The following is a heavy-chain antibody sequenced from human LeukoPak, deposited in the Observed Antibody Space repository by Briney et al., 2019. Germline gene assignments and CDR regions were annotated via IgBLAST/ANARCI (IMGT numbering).Heavy chain of an antibody. D-gene: IGHD3-16*02. CDR2: INAGNGNT. V-gene: IGHV1-3*01. CDR1: GYTFTSYA. Sequence: ASVKVSFKASGYTFTSYAMHWVRQAPGQRLEWMGWINAGNGNTKYSQKFQGRVTITRDTSASTAYMELSSLRSEDTAVYYCARSVGRLRLGELSPYYYGMDVWGQGTTVTVSS. J-gene: IGHJ6*02. CDR3: ARSVGRLRLGELSPYYYGMDV.